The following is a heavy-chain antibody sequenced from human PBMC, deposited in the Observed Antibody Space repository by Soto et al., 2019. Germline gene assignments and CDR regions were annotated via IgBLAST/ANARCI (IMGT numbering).Heavy chain of an antibody. CDR3: ARDTPGYCSGGSCYPHYYYYYGMDV. J-gene: IGHJ6*02. CDR1: GYTCTSYA. V-gene: IGHV1-3*01. D-gene: IGHD2-15*01. Sequence: QVPLVQSGAEVKKPGASVKVSCKASGYTCTSYAMHWVRPAPGQRLEWMGWTNAGNGNTKYSQKFQGRVTITRDTSARTAYMELSSLRSEDTAVYYCARDTPGYCSGGSCYPHYYYYYGMDVWGQGTTVTVSS. CDR2: TNAGNGNT.